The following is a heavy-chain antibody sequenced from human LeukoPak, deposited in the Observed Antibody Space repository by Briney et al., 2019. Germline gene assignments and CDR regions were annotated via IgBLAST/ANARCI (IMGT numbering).Heavy chain of an antibody. CDR1: GYTFTDYY. CDR2: INPNSGGT. V-gene: IGHV1-2*02. J-gene: IGHJ5*02. CDR3: ASSGSSIQFDP. D-gene: IGHD1-26*01. Sequence: GASVKVSCKASGYTFTDYYFHWVRQAPGQGLEWMGWINPNSGGTVYAQNFQGRVTMTRDTSISIVYMELSSLRSDDTAVYYYASSGSSIQFDPWGQGTLVTVSS.